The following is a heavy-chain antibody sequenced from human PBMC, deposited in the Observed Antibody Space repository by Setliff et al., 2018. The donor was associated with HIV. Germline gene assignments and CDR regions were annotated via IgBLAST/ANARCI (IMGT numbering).Heavy chain of an antibody. V-gene: IGHV3-11*01. CDR1: GFSFSAYY. CDR2: ISSPSTM. Sequence: KPGGSLRLSCTASGFSFSAYYMGWVRQSPGKGLEWIAYISSPSTMFYADYVRGRFTISRDNAKNSLYLQMDRLRVEDTAIYYCARDRGDYGSTSFDYWGQGILVTVSS. D-gene: IGHD4-17*01. J-gene: IGHJ4*02. CDR3: ARDRGDYGSTSFDY.